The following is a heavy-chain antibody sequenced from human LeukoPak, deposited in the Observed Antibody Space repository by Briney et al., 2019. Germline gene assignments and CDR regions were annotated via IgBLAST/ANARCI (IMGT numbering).Heavy chain of an antibody. J-gene: IGHJ4*02. Sequence: PGGSLRLSCAASGFTFSSYGMHWVRQAPGKGLEWVAVIWYDGSNKYYADSVKGRFTISRDNAKNSLYLQMNSLRAEDTAVYYCARRGQLVPYFDYWGQGTLVTVSS. CDR2: IWYDGSNK. V-gene: IGHV3-33*01. CDR3: ARRGQLVPYFDY. CDR1: GFTFSSYG. D-gene: IGHD6-6*01.